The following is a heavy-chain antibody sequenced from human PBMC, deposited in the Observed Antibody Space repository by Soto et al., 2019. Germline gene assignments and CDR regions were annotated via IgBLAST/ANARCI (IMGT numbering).Heavy chain of an antibody. CDR1: GFTFSSYS. J-gene: IGHJ4*02. V-gene: IGHV3-21*01. D-gene: IGHD6-13*01. CDR2: ISSSSSYI. CDR3: ARDIAAAGTGIADY. Sequence: EVQLVESGGGLVKPGGSLRLSCAASGFTFSSYSMNWVRQAPGKGLEWVSSISSSSSYIYYADSVKGRFTISRDNAKNSLYLQMNSLRAEDTAVYYWARDIAAAGTGIADYWGQGTLVTVSS.